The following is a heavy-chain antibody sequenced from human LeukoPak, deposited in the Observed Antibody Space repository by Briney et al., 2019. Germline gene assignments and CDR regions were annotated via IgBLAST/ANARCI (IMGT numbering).Heavy chain of an antibody. CDR1: GFTFTSYA. CDR2: ISGSGGST. CDR3: AKDGGDTSSPPFDG. D-gene: IGHD6-6*01. V-gene: IGHV3-23*01. J-gene: IGHJ4*02. Sequence: GASLRLSCPPSGFTFTSYARSWVGQAPGKGREGVSVISGSGGSTYYPDSVKGRFTTSKDNSKNTRYLQMNSMTAEDTSLYYSAKDGGDTSSPPFDGWGQGTLVTISS.